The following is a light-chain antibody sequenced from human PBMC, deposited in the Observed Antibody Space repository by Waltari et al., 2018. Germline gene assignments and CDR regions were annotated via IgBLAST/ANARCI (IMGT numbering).Light chain of an antibody. CDR2: KVS. CDR3: GQGTKFPWT. J-gene: IGKJ1*01. Sequence: DVVMTQSPLSLPITPGQPASISCRSSQSFLHSDGNTYLSWYQQKPGQPPRLLIYKVSNRDSGVPDRFNGSGAGTDFTLKISRVEAEDVGVYYCGQGTKFPWTFGQGTKVEIK. V-gene: IGKV2-30*02. CDR1: QSFLHSDGNTY.